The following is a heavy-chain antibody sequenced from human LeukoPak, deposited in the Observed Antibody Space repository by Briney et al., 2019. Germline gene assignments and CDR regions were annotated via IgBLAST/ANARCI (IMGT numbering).Heavy chain of an antibody. CDR3: ARASYSYDISGWVPFDY. D-gene: IGHD3-22*01. V-gene: IGHV4-4*07. CDR1: GGSISSYY. J-gene: IGHJ4*02. CDR2: IYTSGST. Sequence: PSETLSLTCTVSGGSISSYYWSWIRQPAGKGLEWIGRIYTSGSTTYNPSLKSRVTISGDTSENQFSLRLSSVTAADTAVYYCARASYSYDISGWVPFDYWGQGTLVTVSS.